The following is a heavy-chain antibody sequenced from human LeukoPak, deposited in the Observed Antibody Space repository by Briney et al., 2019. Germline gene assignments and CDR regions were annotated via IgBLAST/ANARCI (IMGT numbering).Heavy chain of an antibody. J-gene: IGHJ4*02. Sequence: GGSLRLSCAASGFSFGSDWMSWLRQAPGKGLEWVANIRPDGGEKYYVDSVKGRFIISRDNAKSSLFLQMNSLRAEDTAVYFCARDGSGWSKDWGQGTLVTVSS. V-gene: IGHV3-7*01. CDR3: ARDGSGWSKD. CDR2: IRPDGGEK. D-gene: IGHD6-19*01. CDR1: GFSFGSDW.